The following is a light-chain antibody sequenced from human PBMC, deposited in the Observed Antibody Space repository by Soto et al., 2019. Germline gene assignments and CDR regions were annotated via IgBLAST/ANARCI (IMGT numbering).Light chain of an antibody. CDR1: QRISSN. J-gene: IGKJ2*01. Sequence: DIWMTQSPATLSVSPGERATLYCKASQRISSNLAWYQQKPGQPPRLLIYGASTRATGIPARFSGSGSGTEFTLTISGLQSEDFALYYCQQYNIWPPYTFGQGTKVDIK. CDR3: QQYNIWPPYT. CDR2: GAS. V-gene: IGKV3-15*01.